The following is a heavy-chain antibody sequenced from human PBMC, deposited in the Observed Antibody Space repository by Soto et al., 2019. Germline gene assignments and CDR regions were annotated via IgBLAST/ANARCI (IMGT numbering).Heavy chain of an antibody. D-gene: IGHD4-17*01. CDR1: GFTFSSYS. Sequence: EVQLVESGGGLVQPGGSLRLSCAASGFTFSSYSMNWVHQAPGKGLEWVSYISSSSSTIYYADSVKGRFTISRDNAKNSLYLQMNSLRAEDTAVYYCARDRPTVTTEYFDYWGQGTLVTVSS. J-gene: IGHJ4*02. CDR2: ISSSSSTI. CDR3: ARDRPTVTTEYFDY. V-gene: IGHV3-48*01.